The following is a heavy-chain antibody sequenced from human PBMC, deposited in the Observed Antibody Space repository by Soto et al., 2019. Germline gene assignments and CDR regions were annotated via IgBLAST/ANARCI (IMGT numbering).Heavy chain of an antibody. J-gene: IGHJ5*02. CDR2: IHPRDFDT. Sequence: GESLKISCKGSGYSFTSYWIGWVRQMPGKGLEWMGIIHPRDFDTRYSPSFQGQVTISADKSISTAYLQWSSLRASDTAMYYCAIHSTGYEDSWGQGTLVTVSS. V-gene: IGHV5-51*01. CDR3: AIHSTGYEDS. CDR1: GYSFTSYW. D-gene: IGHD5-12*01.